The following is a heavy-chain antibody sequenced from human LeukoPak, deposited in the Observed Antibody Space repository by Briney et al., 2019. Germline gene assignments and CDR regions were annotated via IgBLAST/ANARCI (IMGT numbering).Heavy chain of an antibody. J-gene: IGHJ4*02. CDR3: ARLPYSDSLHY. CDR2: IKEDGSGK. D-gene: IGHD4-11*01. V-gene: IGHV3-7*05. CDR1: GFTFSSYW. Sequence: PGGSLRLSCAASGFTFSSYWMSWVRQAPGKGLEWVANIKEDGSGKYYVDSVKGRFTISRDNAKNSLYLQMNSLRADDTAVYYCARLPYSDSLHYWGQGTLVTVPS.